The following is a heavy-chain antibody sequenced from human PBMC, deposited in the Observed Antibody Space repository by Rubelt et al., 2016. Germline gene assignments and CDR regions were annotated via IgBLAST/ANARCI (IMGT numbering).Heavy chain of an antibody. CDR2: INHSGST. V-gene: IGHV4-34*01. J-gene: IGHJ5*02. CDR3: ARGGRYYGSGSYQRHNWFDP. CDR1: GGSFSGYY. D-gene: IGHD3-10*01. Sequence: QVQLQQWGAGLLKPSETLSLTCAVYGGSFSGYYWSWIRQPPGKGLEWIGEINHSGSTNYNPSLKSRVTISVDTSKNQCSLKLSSVTAAYTAVYYCARGGRYYGSGSYQRHNWFDPWGQGTLVTVSS.